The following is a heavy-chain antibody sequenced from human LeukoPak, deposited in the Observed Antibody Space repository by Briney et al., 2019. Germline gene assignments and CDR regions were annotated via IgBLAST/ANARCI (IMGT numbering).Heavy chain of an antibody. CDR3: ARHEGALYSGYDYDSDY. CDR2: IYYSGST. Sequence: SETLSLTCTVSGGSISSSSYYWGWIRQPPGKGLEWIGSIYYSGSTYYNSSLKSRVTISVDTSKNQFSLKLSSVTAADTAVYYCARHEGALYSGYDYDSDYWGQGTLVTVSS. V-gene: IGHV4-39*01. D-gene: IGHD5-12*01. CDR1: GGSISSSSYY. J-gene: IGHJ4*02.